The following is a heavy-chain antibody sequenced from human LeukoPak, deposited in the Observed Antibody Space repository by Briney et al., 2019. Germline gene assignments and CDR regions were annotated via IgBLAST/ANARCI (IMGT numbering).Heavy chain of an antibody. D-gene: IGHD6-13*01. CDR1: GFTFSSYS. Sequence: PGGSLRLSCAASGFTFSSYSMNWVRQAPGKGLEWVSGISWNSGSIGYADSVKGRFTISRDNAKNSLYLQMNSLRAEDTALYYCAKDSSSSWYHYFDYWGQGTLVTVSS. J-gene: IGHJ4*02. V-gene: IGHV3-9*01. CDR2: ISWNSGSI. CDR3: AKDSSSSWYHYFDY.